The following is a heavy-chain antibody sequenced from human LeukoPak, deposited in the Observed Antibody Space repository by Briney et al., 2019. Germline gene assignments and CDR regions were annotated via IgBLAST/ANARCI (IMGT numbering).Heavy chain of an antibody. CDR3: ARTPTYYYDSSGYLDY. V-gene: IGHV1-46*01. D-gene: IGHD3-22*01. Sequence: ASVKVSCKASGYTFTSYYMHWVRQAPGQGLEWMGIINTSGGSTSYAQKFQGRVTMTRDTSTSTVYMELSSLRSEDTAVYYCARTPTYYYDSSGYLDYWGQGTLVTVSS. CDR2: INTSGGST. J-gene: IGHJ4*02. CDR1: GYTFTSYY.